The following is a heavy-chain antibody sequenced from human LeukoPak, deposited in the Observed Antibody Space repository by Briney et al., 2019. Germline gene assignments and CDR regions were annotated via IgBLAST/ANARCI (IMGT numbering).Heavy chain of an antibody. D-gene: IGHD2-21*02. CDR1: GYTLTELS. V-gene: IGHV1-24*01. Sequence: ASVKVSCKVSGYTLTELSMHWVRQAPGKGLECMGVFDPEDGETIYAQKFQGRVTMTEDTSTDTAYMELSSLRSEDTAVYYCATDSSCVGDCYSLGYWGQGTLVTVSS. CDR2: FDPEDGET. CDR3: ATDSSCVGDCYSLGY. J-gene: IGHJ4*02.